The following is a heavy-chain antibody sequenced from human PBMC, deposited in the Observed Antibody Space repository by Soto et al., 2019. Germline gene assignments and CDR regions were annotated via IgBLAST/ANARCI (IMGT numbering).Heavy chain of an antibody. Sequence: QLQLQESGPGLVKPSETLSLTCTVSGGSISSSSYYWGWIRQPPGKGLEWIGSIYYSGSTYYNPSLKRRVTISVDTSKNQFSLKLSSVTAADTAVYYCARIPISYYDSWSGYPKYYGMDVWGQGTTVTVSS. CDR3: ARIPISYYDSWSGYPKYYGMDV. D-gene: IGHD3-3*01. CDR2: IYYSGST. V-gene: IGHV4-39*01. CDR1: GGSISSSSYY. J-gene: IGHJ6*02.